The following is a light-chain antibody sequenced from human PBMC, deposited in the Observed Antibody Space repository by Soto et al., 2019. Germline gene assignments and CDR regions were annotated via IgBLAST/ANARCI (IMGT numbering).Light chain of an antibody. V-gene: IGKV3-15*01. CDR2: GAS. Sequence: EIVMTQSPATLSVSPGDRATLSCRASQSVSSNLAWYQQKPGQAPRLLIYGASTRATGIPARFSGSGSGTEFTLTISSLQSEDFAFYYCQQYNNWPPAYTFGQGTKLEI. J-gene: IGKJ2*01. CDR3: QQYNNWPPAYT. CDR1: QSVSSN.